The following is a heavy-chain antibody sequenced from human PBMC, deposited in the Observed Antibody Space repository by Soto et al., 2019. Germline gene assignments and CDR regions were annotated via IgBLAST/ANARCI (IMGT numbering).Heavy chain of an antibody. Sequence: PGGSLRLSCAASGFTFSSYGMHWVRQAPGKGLEWVAVIWYDGSNKYYADSVKGRFTISRDNSKNTLYLQMNSLRAEDTAVYYCARDRKYYDFWSGRTSSDYYYGMDVWGQGTTVTRLL. V-gene: IGHV3-33*01. J-gene: IGHJ6*02. D-gene: IGHD3-3*01. CDR1: GFTFSSYG. CDR3: ARDRKYYDFWSGRTSSDYYYGMDV. CDR2: IWYDGSNK.